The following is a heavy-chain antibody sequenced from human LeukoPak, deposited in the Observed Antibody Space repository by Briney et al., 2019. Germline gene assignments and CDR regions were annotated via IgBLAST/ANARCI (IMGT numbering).Heavy chain of an antibody. CDR3: ARAGGSYDFWSGHIDY. CDR2: IYYSGST. V-gene: IGHV4-59*01. CDR1: GGSISSYY. D-gene: IGHD3-3*01. Sequence: SETLSLTCTVSGGSISSYYLSWIRQPPGKGLEWIGYIYYSGSTNYNPSLKSRVTISVDTSKNQFSLKLSSVTAADTAVYYCARAGGSYDFWSGHIDYWGQGTLVTVSS. J-gene: IGHJ4*02.